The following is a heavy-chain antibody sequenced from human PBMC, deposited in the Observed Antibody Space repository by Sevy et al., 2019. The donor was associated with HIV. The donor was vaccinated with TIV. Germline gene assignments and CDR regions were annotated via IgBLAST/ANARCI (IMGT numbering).Heavy chain of an antibody. CDR1: GFTFSSYG. D-gene: IGHD3-10*01. Sequence: GGSLRLSCAASGFTFSSYGMHWVRQAPGKGLEWVAVIWYDGSNKYYADSVKGRFTISRDNFRNKLYMQMNSLRAEDMVVYYCARDVRVVRLWFGERYDAYDFWGQGTMVTVSS. V-gene: IGHV3-33*01. CDR3: ARDVRVVRLWFGERYDAYDF. J-gene: IGHJ3*01. CDR2: IWYDGSNK.